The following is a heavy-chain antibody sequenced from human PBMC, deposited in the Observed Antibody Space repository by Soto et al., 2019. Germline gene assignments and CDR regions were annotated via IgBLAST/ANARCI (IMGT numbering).Heavy chain of an antibody. D-gene: IGHD4-4*01. CDR3: ATGSDYSKVGY. Sequence: SETLSLTCTVSGGSISSSSYYWGWIRQPPGKGLEWIGTIFYSGSTYYNPSLKSRVTISVDTSKNQFSLKLSSVTAADTAVYSCATGSDYSKVGYCGQGILVT. V-gene: IGHV4-39*07. CDR1: GGSISSSSYY. CDR2: IFYSGST. J-gene: IGHJ4*02.